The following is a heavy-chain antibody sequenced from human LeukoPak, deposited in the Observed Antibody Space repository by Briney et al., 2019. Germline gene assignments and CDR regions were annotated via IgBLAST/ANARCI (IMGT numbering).Heavy chain of an antibody. J-gene: IGHJ5*02. D-gene: IGHD2-21*02. CDR1: GFTLSSYG. CDR2: ISFSGSNI. V-gene: IGHV3-48*03. CDR3: AREPPAYCGGDCYSTLGGP. Sequence: GGSLRLSCAASGFTLSSYGMNWVRQAPGKGLEWVSYISFSGSNIYYADSVKGRFTMSRDNAKNSLFLQMNSLRAEDTAVYYCAREPPAYCGGDCYSTLGGPWGQGTLVTVSS.